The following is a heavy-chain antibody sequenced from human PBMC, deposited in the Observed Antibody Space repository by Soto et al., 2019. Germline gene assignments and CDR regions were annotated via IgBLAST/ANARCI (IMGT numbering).Heavy chain of an antibody. D-gene: IGHD3-10*01. CDR3: ARGDVGGSGSPASYYDAGGDV. Sequence: DVKLLDPGGHWVQPGGSLRLSCSASGLTLSSYAMSWVRQASWKVGEWVSRISAGGDMTYNSDSVRGRFPISRDKSNNALCLQVHSLRIEDTAIYYCARGDVGGSGSPASYYDAGGDVWGQGATVIAS. J-gene: IGHJ6*02. CDR1: GLTLSSYA. CDR2: ISAGGDMT. V-gene: IGHV3-23*01.